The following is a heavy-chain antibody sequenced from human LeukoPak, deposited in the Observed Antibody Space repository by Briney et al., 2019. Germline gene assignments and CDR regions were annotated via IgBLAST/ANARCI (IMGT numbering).Heavy chain of an antibody. J-gene: IGHJ4*02. Sequence: PGGSLRLSCAASGFTFSSYWMSWVRQAPGKGLEWVANIKQDGSEKYYVDSVEGRFTISRDNAKNSLYLQMNSLRAEDTAVYYCAREERITMIVVVAYYFDYWGQGTLVTVSS. V-gene: IGHV3-7*01. D-gene: IGHD3-22*01. CDR3: AREERITMIVVVAYYFDY. CDR1: GFTFSSYW. CDR2: IKQDGSEK.